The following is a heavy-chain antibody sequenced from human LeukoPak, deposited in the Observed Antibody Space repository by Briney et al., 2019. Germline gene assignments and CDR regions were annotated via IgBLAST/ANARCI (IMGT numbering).Heavy chain of an antibody. CDR2: ISGSGGST. CDR3: AKVRKTGYSYGYFDY. J-gene: IGHJ4*02. CDR1: GFTFSDYY. V-gene: IGHV3-23*01. D-gene: IGHD5-18*01. Sequence: TGGSLRLSCVASGFTFSDYYMSWIRQAPGKGLEWVSAISGSGGSTYYADSVKDRFTISRDNSKNTLYLQMNSLRAEDTAVYYCAKVRKTGYSYGYFDYWGQGTLVTVSS.